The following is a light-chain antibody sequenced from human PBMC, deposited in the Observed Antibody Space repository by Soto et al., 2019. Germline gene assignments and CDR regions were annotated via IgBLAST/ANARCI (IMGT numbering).Light chain of an antibody. Sequence: IVMTQSPATLSVSPGERATLSCRASQSVRSNLAWYQQKPGQAPRLPIYGASTRATGIPARFSGSGSGTEFTLTISSLQSEDFAVYYCQQYNNWPLTFGGGTKVDIK. CDR2: GAS. CDR3: QQYNNWPLT. J-gene: IGKJ4*01. CDR1: QSVRSN. V-gene: IGKV3-15*01.